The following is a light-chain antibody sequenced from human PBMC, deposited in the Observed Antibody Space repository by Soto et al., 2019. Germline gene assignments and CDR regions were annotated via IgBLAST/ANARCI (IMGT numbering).Light chain of an antibody. Sequence: EIVLTQSPGTLSFSPGERATLSCRASQSVSSTSLAWYQQKPGQAPRLLIYGASNRATGIPDRFSGSGSGTDFTLTISRLEPEEFEVYYCQQYDGSPPWTFGLGTKVEFK. CDR3: QQYDGSPPWT. J-gene: IGKJ1*01. V-gene: IGKV3-20*01. CDR2: GAS. CDR1: QSVSSTS.